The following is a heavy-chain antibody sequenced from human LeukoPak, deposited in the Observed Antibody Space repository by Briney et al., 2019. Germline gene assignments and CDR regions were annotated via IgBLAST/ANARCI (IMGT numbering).Heavy chain of an antibody. CDR2: KRYDRDNE. V-gene: IGHV3-30*02. CDR1: GFTFSSYN. J-gene: IGHJ4*02. Sequence: PGGSLTLSCVASGFTFSSYNIHWVRQAPAKGLEWVLFKRYDRDNEDYADSVKGRFTVSRDNSQKMLFLQMNSLTPEDTAVYYCAKDNSGWAFDYWGQGTLVAVSS. CDR3: AKDNSGWAFDY. D-gene: IGHD5-12*01.